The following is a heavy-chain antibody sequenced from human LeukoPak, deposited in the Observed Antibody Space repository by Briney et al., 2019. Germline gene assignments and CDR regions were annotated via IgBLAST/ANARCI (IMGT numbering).Heavy chain of an antibody. J-gene: IGHJ4*02. CDR3: AKVLGYSYGPGAFDY. CDR1: GFTFSSYG. Sequence: PGGSLRLSCAASGFTFSSYGMHWVRQAPGKGLGWVAVISYDGSNKYYADSVKGRFTISRDNSKNTLYLQMNSLRAEDTAVYYCAKVLGYSYGPGAFDYWGQGTLVTVSS. D-gene: IGHD5-18*01. V-gene: IGHV3-30*18. CDR2: ISYDGSNK.